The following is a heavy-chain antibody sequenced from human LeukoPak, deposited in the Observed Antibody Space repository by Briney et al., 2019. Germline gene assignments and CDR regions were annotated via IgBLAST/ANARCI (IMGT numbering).Heavy chain of an antibody. V-gene: IGHV4-38-2*02. D-gene: IGHD1-26*01. CDR1: GYSISSGYY. J-gene: IGHJ4*02. Sequence: SETLSLTCTVSGYSISSGYYWGWIRQPPGKGLEWIGSIYHSGSTYYNPSLKSRVTISVDTSKNQFSLKLSSVTAADTAVYYCARDSSSGELLGYWGQGTLVTVSS. CDR2: IYHSGST. CDR3: ARDSSSGELLGY.